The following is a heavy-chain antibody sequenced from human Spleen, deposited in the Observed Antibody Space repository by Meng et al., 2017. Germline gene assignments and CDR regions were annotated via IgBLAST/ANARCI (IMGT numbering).Heavy chain of an antibody. CDR1: GYTFTSYY. D-gene: IGHD3/OR15-3a*01. Sequence: ASVKVSCKASGYTFTSYYMHWVRQAPGQGLEWMGVINPTGGSTSYPQKFQGRVTLTRDTSTRTVYMEVSSLRSEDTALYYCATARIRGGIQFWTIGGFWGQGTLVTVSS. J-gene: IGHJ4*02. CDR3: ATARIRGGIQFWTIGGF. V-gene: IGHV1-46*01. CDR2: INPTGGST.